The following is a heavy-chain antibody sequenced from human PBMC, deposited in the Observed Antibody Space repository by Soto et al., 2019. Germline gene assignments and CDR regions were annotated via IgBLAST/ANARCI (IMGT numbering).Heavy chain of an antibody. CDR2: ISGSGGIT. CDR1: GFTFSSYA. D-gene: IGHD2-15*01. CDR3: AKDQSQIVYCSGGSCYHLGYCYGMDV. J-gene: IGHJ6*02. V-gene: IGHV3-23*01. Sequence: GGSLRLSCAASGFTFSSYAMSWVRQAPGKGLEWVSAISGSGGITYYADSVKGLFTSSRDNSKNTLYLQMNSLRAEDTAVYYCAKDQSQIVYCSGGSCYHLGYCYGMDVWGQGTTVTVSS.